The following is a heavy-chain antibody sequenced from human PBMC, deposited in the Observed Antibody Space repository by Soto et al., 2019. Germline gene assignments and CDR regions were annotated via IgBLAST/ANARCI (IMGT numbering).Heavy chain of an antibody. J-gene: IGHJ4*02. V-gene: IGHV1-24*01. D-gene: IGHD3-10*01. CDR3: ATDPLRFGIFDY. CDR2: FDPEDGET. CDR1: GYTLTELS. Sequence: ASVKVSCKVSGYTLTELSMHWVRQAPGKGLEWMGGFDPEDGETIYAQKFQGRVTMTEDTSTDTAYMELSSLRSEDTAVYYCATDPLRFGIFDYWGQGTLVTVS.